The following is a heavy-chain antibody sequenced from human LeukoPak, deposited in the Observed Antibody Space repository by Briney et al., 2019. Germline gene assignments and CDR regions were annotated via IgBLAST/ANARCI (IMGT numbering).Heavy chain of an antibody. CDR3: ARSTTWGYSSGWSRNNWFDP. J-gene: IGHJ5*02. D-gene: IGHD6-19*01. CDR1: GFTFSTYA. CDR2: INHSGST. Sequence: GSLRLSCAASGFTFSTYAMTWVRQPPGKGLEWIGEINHSGSTNYNPSLKSRVTISVDTSKNQFSLKLSSVTAADTAVYYCARSTTWGYSSGWSRNNWFDPWGQGTLVTVSS. V-gene: IGHV4-34*01.